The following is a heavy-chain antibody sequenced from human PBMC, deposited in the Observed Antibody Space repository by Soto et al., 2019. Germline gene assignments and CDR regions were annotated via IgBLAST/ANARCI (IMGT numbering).Heavy chain of an antibody. CDR1: GFTFSSYA. Sequence: GGSLSLSCAASGFTFSSYAMHWVRQAPGKGLEWVAVISYDGSNKYYADSVKGRFTISRDNSKNTLYLQMNSLRAEDTAVYYCARDYSSSSQYYFDYWGQGTLVTVSS. D-gene: IGHD6-6*01. J-gene: IGHJ4*02. CDR2: ISYDGSNK. V-gene: IGHV3-30-3*01. CDR3: ARDYSSSSQYYFDY.